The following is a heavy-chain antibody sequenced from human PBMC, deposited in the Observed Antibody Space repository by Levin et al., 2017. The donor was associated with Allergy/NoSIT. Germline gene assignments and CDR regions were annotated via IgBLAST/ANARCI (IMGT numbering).Heavy chain of an antibody. CDR2: INHSGST. Sequence: SETLSLTCAVYGGSFSGYYWSWIRQPPGKGLEWIGEINHSGSTNYNPSLKSRVTISVDTSKNQFSLKLSSVTAADTAVYYCARGVRDTAMVGAGSYYYDYGMDVWGQGTTVTVSS. J-gene: IGHJ6*02. CDR1: GGSFSGYY. CDR3: ARGVRDTAMVGAGSYYYDYGMDV. V-gene: IGHV4-34*01. D-gene: IGHD5-18*01.